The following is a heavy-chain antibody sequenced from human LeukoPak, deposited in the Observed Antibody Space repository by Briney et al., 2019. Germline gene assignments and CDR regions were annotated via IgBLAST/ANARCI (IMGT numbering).Heavy chain of an antibody. D-gene: IGHD6-19*01. CDR1: GFTFSSYA. Sequence: GGSLRFSCAASGFTFSSYAMSWVRQAPGKGLEWVSAISGSGGSTYYADSVKGRFTISRDNSKNTLYLQMNSLRAEDTAVYYCAKDGRLAVAGTSSDYWGQGTLVTVSS. J-gene: IGHJ4*02. V-gene: IGHV3-23*01. CDR2: ISGSGGST. CDR3: AKDGRLAVAGTSSDY.